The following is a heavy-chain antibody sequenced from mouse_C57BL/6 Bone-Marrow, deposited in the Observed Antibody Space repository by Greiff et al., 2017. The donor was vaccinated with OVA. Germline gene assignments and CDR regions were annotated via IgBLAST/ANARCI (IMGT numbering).Heavy chain of an antibody. CDR1: GYTFTSYW. J-gene: IGHJ2*01. CDR3: ARGLDDGDLDY. Sequence: VQLQQPGAELVRPGACVKLSCKASGYTFTSYWMHWVKQRPIQGLEWIGNIDPSDSATHYNQKFKGKATLTVDKSSNIAYMQRSILTSEDAAFYYCARGLDDGDLDYWGQGTTLTVSS. D-gene: IGHD1-1*02. CDR2: IDPSDSAT. V-gene: IGHV1-52*01.